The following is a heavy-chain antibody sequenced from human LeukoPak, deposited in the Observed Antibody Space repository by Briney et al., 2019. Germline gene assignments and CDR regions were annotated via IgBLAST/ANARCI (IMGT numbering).Heavy chain of an antibody. D-gene: IGHD1-26*01. V-gene: IGHV4-39*07. J-gene: IGHJ4*02. CDR2: IDYSGNT. CDR3: ARGRWISGSYYNFNY. Sequence: SETLSLTCTVSGGSISSSSYYWGWIRQPPGKGLEWIGSIDYSGNTYYNPSLKSRVTISADTSNNQFSLKLNSVTAADTALYYCARGRWISGSYYNFNYWGQGALVTVSP. CDR1: GGSISSSSYY.